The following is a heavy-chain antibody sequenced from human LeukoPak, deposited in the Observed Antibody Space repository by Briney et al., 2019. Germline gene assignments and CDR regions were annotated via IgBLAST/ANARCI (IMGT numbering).Heavy chain of an antibody. D-gene: IGHD6-13*01. Sequence: PGGSLRLSCAASGFTFSSYAMSWARQAPGKGLEWVSAISGSGGSTYYADSVKGRFTISRDNSKNTLYLQMNSLRAEDTAVYYCAKDSRGAAAAIPLFDYWGQGTLVTVSS. J-gene: IGHJ4*02. CDR1: GFTFSSYA. CDR3: AKDSRGAAAAIPLFDY. CDR2: ISGSGGST. V-gene: IGHV3-23*01.